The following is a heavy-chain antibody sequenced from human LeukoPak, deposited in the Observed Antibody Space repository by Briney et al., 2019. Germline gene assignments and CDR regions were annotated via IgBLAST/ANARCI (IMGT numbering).Heavy chain of an antibody. V-gene: IGHV3-7*05. Sequence: GGSLRLSCAASGFTFSSYWVSWVRQAPGKGLARVANINQDGSGKYYVDSVKGRFTISRDNAKNSLYLQMSSLRAEDTAVYFCVRDLDCWGQGTLVTVSS. CDR3: VRDLDC. J-gene: IGHJ4*02. CDR2: INQDGSGK. CDR1: GFTFSSYW.